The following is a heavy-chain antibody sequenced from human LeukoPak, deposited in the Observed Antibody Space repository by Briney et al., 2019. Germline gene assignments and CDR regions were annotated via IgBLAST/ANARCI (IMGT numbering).Heavy chain of an antibody. CDR3: ASGYSYGPKSYYMDV. CDR1: GGSISSGSYY. V-gene: IGHV4-61*02. Sequence: SQTLSLTCTVSGGSISSGSYYWSWIRQPAGKGLEWIGRIYTSGSTNYNPSLKSRVTISVDTSKNQFSLKLRSVTAADTAVYYCASGYSYGPKSYYMDVCGKGTTVTVSS. CDR2: IYTSGST. D-gene: IGHD5-18*01. J-gene: IGHJ6*03.